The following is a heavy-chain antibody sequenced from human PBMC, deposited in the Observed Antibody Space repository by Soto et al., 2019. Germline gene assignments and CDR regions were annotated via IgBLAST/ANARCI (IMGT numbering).Heavy chain of an antibody. CDR2: ISGGNDNT. V-gene: IGHV3-23*01. Sequence: GGSLRLSCAASGFTFSSYSMNWVRQAPGKGLEWVSAISGGNDNTYYANSVKGRFTISRDNSKNMLYLQMNSLRAEDTAVYYCAEDRPPSNYKYCSGFSCFADAIDIWGLGTMVTVSS. D-gene: IGHD2-2*01. CDR1: GFTFSSYS. J-gene: IGHJ3*02. CDR3: AEDRPPSNYKYCSGFSCFADAIDI.